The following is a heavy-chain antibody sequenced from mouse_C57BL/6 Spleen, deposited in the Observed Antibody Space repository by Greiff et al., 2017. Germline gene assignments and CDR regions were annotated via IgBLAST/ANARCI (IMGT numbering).Heavy chain of an antibody. J-gene: IGHJ4*01. D-gene: IGHD1-1*01. CDR3: ARPSNYYGSSYPPYAMDY. CDR2: IYPGSGST. CDR1: GYTFTSYW. Sequence: QVQLQQPGAELVKPGASVKMSCKASGYTFTSYWITWVKQRPGQGLEWIGDIYPGSGSTNYNEKFKSKATLTVDTSSSTAYMQLSSLTSEDSAVYYCARPSNYYGSSYPPYAMDYWGQGTSVTVSS. V-gene: IGHV1-55*01.